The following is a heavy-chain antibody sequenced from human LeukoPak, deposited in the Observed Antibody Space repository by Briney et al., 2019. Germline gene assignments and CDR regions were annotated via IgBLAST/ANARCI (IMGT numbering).Heavy chain of an antibody. Sequence: QPGGSLRLSCAASGFTFSSYWMHWVRQAPGKGLVWVSRINSDGSSTSYADSVKGRFTISRDNAKNTLYLQMNSLRAEDTAVYYCARAGSSSWYENIDYWGQGTLVTVSS. J-gene: IGHJ4*02. CDR1: GFTFSSYW. V-gene: IGHV3-74*01. CDR3: ARAGSSSWYENIDY. CDR2: INSDGSST. D-gene: IGHD6-13*01.